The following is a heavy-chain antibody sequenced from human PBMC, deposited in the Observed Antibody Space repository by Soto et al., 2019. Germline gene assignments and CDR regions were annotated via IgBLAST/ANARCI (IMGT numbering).Heavy chain of an antibody. Sequence: ASVKVSCKASGYTFTSYGISWVRQAPGQGLEWMGWISAYNGNTNYAQKLQGRVTMTTDTSTSTAYMELRSLRSDDTAVYYCARAPTYNWNYGMTSYYYYYMDVWGKGTTVTVSS. V-gene: IGHV1-18*01. J-gene: IGHJ6*03. D-gene: IGHD1-7*01. CDR2: ISAYNGNT. CDR3: ARAPTYNWNYGMTSYYYYYMDV. CDR1: GYTFTSYG.